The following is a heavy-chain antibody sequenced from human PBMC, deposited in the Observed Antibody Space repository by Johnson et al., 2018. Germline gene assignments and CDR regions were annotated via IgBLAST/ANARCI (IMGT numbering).Heavy chain of an antibody. CDR1: GFTFSSYG. D-gene: IGHD4/OR15-4a*01. CDR3: PKDNSPAGGASDAFDI. V-gene: IGHV3-30*18. CDR2: ISYDGSNK. Sequence: QVQLVESGGGVVQPGRSXRLSCAASGFTFSSYGMHWVRQAPGKGLEWVGVISYDGSNKYYADSVKGRFTISRDNSKNTLYLKMHSLRAEDTAVYYFPKDNSPAGGASDAFDIWGQGTMVTVSS. J-gene: IGHJ3*02.